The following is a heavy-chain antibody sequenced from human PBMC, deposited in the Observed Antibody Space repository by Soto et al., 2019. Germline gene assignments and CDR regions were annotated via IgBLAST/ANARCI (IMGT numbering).Heavy chain of an antibody. J-gene: IGHJ5*02. CDR2: INHSGST. CDR1: GGSFSGYY. CDR3: ARGGITGTTSLLDP. D-gene: IGHD1-20*01. Sequence: SETLSLTCAVYGGSFSGYYWSWIRQPPGKGLEWIGEINHSGSTNYNPSLKSRVTISVDTSKNQFSLKLSSVTAADTAVYYCARGGITGTTSLLDPWGQGTLVTVSS. V-gene: IGHV4-34*01.